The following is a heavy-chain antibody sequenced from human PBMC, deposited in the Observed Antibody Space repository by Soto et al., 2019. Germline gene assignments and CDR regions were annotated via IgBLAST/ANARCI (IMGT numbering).Heavy chain of an antibody. J-gene: IGHJ6*02. CDR2: IYYSGST. D-gene: IGHD3-22*01. V-gene: IGHV4-31*03. Sequence: SETLSITCTVSGGSISSGGYYWSWIRQHPGKGLEWIGYIYYSGSTYYNPSLKSRVTISVDTSKNQFSLKLSSVTAADTAVYYCARERYYDSSGYYKDYYYYGMYVCGQGTTVTVSS. CDR3: ARERYYDSSGYYKDYYYYGMYV. CDR1: GGSISSGGYY.